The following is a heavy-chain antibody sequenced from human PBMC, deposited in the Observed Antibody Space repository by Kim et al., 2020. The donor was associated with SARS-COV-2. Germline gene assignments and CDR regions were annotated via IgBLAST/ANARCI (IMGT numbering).Heavy chain of an antibody. D-gene: IGHD6-13*01. CDR3: ARESAAGTIDY. V-gene: IGHV7-4-1*02. CDR2: P. J-gene: IGHJ4*02. Sequence: PTYAQGFTGRFVFPLDTSVSTAYLQISSLKAEDTAVYYCARESAAGTIDYWGQGTLVTVSS.